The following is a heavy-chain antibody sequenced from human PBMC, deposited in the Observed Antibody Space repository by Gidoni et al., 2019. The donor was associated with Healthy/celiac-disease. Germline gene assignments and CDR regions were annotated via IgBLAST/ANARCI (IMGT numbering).Heavy chain of an antibody. Sequence: QVQLVQSGAEVKKPGASVKVSCKASGYTFPSYYMHWVRQAPGKGLEWMGIINPSGGSTSYAQKFQGRVTMTRDTSTSTVYMELSSLRSEDTAVYYCARGAPYYVLLTGPTGGWFDPWGQGTLVTVSS. D-gene: IGHD3-9*01. J-gene: IGHJ5*02. V-gene: IGHV1-46*01. CDR2: INPSGGST. CDR1: GYTFPSYY. CDR3: ARGAPYYVLLTGPTGGWFDP.